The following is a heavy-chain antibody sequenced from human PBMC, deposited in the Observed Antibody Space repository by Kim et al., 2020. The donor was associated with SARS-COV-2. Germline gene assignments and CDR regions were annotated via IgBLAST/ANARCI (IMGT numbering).Heavy chain of an antibody. CDR3: ARGDDFWSGDYYYYGIDV. J-gene: IGHJ6*02. V-gene: IGHV4-59*09. D-gene: IGHD3-3*01. Sequence: KSRVTISVDTSKNQFSLKLSSVTAADTAVYYCARGDDFWSGDYYYYGIDVWGQGTTVTVSS.